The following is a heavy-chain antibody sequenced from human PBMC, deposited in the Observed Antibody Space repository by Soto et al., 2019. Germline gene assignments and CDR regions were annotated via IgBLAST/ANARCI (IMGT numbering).Heavy chain of an antibody. V-gene: IGHV4-4*02. CDR2: IYHSGST. J-gene: IGHJ4*02. CDR1: GGSISSSNW. Sequence: QVQLQESGPGLVKPSGTLSLTCAVSGGSISSSNWWNWVRQPPGKGLEWFGEIYHSGSTNYNPSLKSRVTISVDKSKNQFSLKLSSVTAADTAVYYCARDKARYYYGSGSSTLFHYWGQGTLVTVSS. CDR3: ARDKARYYYGSGSSTLFHY. D-gene: IGHD3-10*01.